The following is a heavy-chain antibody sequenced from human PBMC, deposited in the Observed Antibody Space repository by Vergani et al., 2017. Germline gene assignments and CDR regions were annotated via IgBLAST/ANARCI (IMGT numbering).Heavy chain of an antibody. Sequence: QVQLVESGGGVVQPGRSLRLSCAASGFTFSSYGMHWVRQASGKGLEWVAVIWYDGSNKYYADSVKGRFTISRENSKNTMYLQMNSLRAEDTAVYYCARYYDFLSGSPTREGFGAFDIWGQGTMVTVSS. D-gene: IGHD3-3*01. J-gene: IGHJ3*02. CDR3: ARYYDFLSGSPTREGFGAFDI. CDR2: IWYDGSNK. V-gene: IGHV3-33*01. CDR1: GFTFSSYG.